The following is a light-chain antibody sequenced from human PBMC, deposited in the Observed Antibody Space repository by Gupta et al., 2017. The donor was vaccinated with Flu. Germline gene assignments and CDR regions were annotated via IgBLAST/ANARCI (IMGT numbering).Light chain of an antibody. CDR2: LGS. V-gene: IGKV2-28*01. CDR1: QSLLYSNGYTY. CDR3: MQGLQIPQT. J-gene: IGKJ2*01. Sequence: DIVMTQSPLSLPVTPGEPASISCRSSQSLLYSNGYTYLDWYLQKPGQSPQLLISLGSNRASGVPDRFSGSGSGTDFTLKISRVEAEDVGVYYCMQGLQIPQTFGQGTKLEIK.